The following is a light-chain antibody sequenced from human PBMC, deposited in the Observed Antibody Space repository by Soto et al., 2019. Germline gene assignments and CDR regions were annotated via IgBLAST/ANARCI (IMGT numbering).Light chain of an antibody. CDR3: QQYDTSPYT. CDR2: GAS. V-gene: IGKV3-15*01. CDR1: QSVSSN. J-gene: IGKJ2*01. Sequence: EIVMTQSPATLSVSPGERATLSCRASQSVSSNLAWYQQKPGQAPRLLIYGASTRATVIPARFSGSGSGTEFTLTISSLQSEDFAVYYCQQYDTSPYTFGKGTKLDIK.